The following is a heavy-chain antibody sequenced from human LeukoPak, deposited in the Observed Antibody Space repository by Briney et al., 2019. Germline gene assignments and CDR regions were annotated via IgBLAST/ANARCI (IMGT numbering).Heavy chain of an antibody. CDR2: IKQDGSEK. CDR3: ANGDGFDY. Sequence: GGSLRLSCATSGFTFSTYWMSWARQAPGKGLEWVANIKQDGSEKYYADSVTGRFTISRDNAKNLLYLQMNSLRVEDTAVYYCANGDGFDYWGQGTLVTASS. CDR1: GFTFSTYW. J-gene: IGHJ4*02. D-gene: IGHD5-24*01. V-gene: IGHV3-7*01.